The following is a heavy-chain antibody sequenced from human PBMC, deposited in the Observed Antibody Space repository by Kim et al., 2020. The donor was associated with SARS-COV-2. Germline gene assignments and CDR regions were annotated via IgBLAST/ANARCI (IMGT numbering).Heavy chain of an antibody. J-gene: IGHJ4*02. V-gene: IGHV3-30*02. D-gene: IGHD3-10*01. CDR3: AKLNSRFGELLEYFDY. Sequence: SVKGRFTISRDNSKNTLYLQMNSLRAEDTAVYYCAKLNSRFGELLEYFDYWGQGTLVTVSS.